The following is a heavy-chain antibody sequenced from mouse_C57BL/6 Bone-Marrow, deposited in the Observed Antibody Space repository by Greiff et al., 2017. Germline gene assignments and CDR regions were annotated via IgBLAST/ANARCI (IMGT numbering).Heavy chain of an antibody. CDR3: AHYEYGWFAY. V-gene: IGHV1-50*01. Sequence: QVQLQQPGAELVKPGASVKLSCKASGYTFTSYWMQWVKQRPGQGLEWIGEIDPSDSYTNYNQKFKGKATLTVDTSSSTAYMQLSSLTSDDSAFYYCAHYEYGWFAYWGQGTLVTVSA. J-gene: IGHJ3*01. CDR1: GYTFTSYW. CDR2: IDPSDSYT. D-gene: IGHD2-4*01.